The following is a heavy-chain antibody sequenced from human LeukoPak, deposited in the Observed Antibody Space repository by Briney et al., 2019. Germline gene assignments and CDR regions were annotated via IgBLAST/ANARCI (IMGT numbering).Heavy chain of an antibody. CDR1: GFTFSSYA. V-gene: IGHV3-23*01. Sequence: PGGSLRLSCAASGFTFSSYAMSWVRQAPGKGLEWVSAISGSGGSTYYADSVKGRFTISRDNSKNTLYLQMNSLRAEDTAVYYCAKAVTMVQGVIIGSYYYCMDVWGKGTTVTVSS. J-gene: IGHJ6*03. CDR3: AKAVTMVQGVIIGSYYYCMDV. CDR2: ISGSGGST. D-gene: IGHD3-10*01.